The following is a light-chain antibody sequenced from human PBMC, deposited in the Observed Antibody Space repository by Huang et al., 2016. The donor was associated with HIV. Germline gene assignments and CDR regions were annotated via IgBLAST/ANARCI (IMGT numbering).Light chain of an antibody. CDR1: QIVSSTY. J-gene: IGKJ4*01. CDR2: GAF. Sequence: EVVLTQSPGTLSLSPGERATLSCRASQIVSSTYLAWYQQKPGQAPRLIIYGAFNRATGIPDRFSGSGSGTDVTLTISGLEPEDFALYYCQQYGSSPLTFGGGTKVEIK. CDR3: QQYGSSPLT. V-gene: IGKV3-20*01.